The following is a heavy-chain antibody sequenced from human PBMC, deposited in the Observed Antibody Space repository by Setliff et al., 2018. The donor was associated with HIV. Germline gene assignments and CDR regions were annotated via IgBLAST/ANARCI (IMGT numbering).Heavy chain of an antibody. CDR2: IIPIFGST. CDR3: ARDDHYYDLGSIYSDWYFDI. Sequence: GASVKVSCKASGGTFRKYSISWVRQAPGQGLEWMGGIIPIFGSTKYAQKFQDRVTITADESKDTADMELSNLTSEDTAVYYCARDDHYYDLGSIYSDWYFDIWGRGTLVTVSS. V-gene: IGHV1-69*13. J-gene: IGHJ2*01. CDR1: GGTFRKYS. D-gene: IGHD3-10*01.